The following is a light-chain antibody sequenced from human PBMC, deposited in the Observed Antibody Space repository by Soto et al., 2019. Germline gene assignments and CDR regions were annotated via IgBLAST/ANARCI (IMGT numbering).Light chain of an antibody. CDR3: QQYNNWLWT. V-gene: IGKV3-15*01. Sequence: DIVMTQSPATRSVSPGERATLSCRASQSVSSNLAWYQQKPGQAPRLLIYGASTTATGIPARFSGSGSGTEFTLTISSLQSEDFAVYYCQQYNNWLWTFGQGTKVEIK. CDR2: GAS. CDR1: QSVSSN. J-gene: IGKJ1*01.